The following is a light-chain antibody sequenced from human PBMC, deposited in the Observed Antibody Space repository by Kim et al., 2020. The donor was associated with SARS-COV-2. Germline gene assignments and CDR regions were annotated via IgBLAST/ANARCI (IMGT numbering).Light chain of an antibody. Sequence: AAVGDRVTIPCRASQGISSYLAWYQQTPGKAPKLLIYAASTLQSGVPSRFSGSGSGTEFTLTISSLQPEDFATYYCQQLNNYPLTFGPGTKVDIK. CDR3: QQLNNYPLT. V-gene: IGKV1-9*01. J-gene: IGKJ3*01. CDR2: AAS. CDR1: QGISSY.